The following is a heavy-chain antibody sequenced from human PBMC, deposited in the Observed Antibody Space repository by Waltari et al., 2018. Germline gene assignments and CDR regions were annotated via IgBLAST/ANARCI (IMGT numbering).Heavy chain of an antibody. CDR3: ARDPSGSYPGDY. V-gene: IGHV3-53*01. CDR2: IYRGGST. D-gene: IGHD1-26*01. J-gene: IGHJ4*02. CDR1: GFTVSTNY. Sequence: EVQLVESGGGLIQPGGSLRLSCAASGFTVSTNYMTWVRQAPGKGLEWLSVIYRGGSTYYADSVKGRFTISRDNSKNTLYLQMNSLRAEDTAVYYCARDPSGSYPGDYWGQGTLVTVSS.